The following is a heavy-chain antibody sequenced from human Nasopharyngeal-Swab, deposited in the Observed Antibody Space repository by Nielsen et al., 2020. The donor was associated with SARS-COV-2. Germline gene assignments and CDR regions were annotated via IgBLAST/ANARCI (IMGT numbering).Heavy chain of an antibody. D-gene: IGHD6-19*01. CDR2: ISSSGSTI. CDR1: GFTFSSYE. CDR3: ASEWLPTLTLDY. V-gene: IGHV3-48*03. Sequence: GRSLRLSCAASGFTFSSYEMNWVRQAPGKGLEWVSYISSSGSTIYYADSVKGRFTISRDNAKNSLYLQMNSLRAEDTAVYYCASEWLPTLTLDYWGQGTLVTVSS. J-gene: IGHJ4*02.